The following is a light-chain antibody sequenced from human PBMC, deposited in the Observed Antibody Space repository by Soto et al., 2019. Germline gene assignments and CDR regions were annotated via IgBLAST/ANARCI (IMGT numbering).Light chain of an antibody. CDR1: GNDVGAYNY. CDR2: EVT. V-gene: IGLV2-11*01. J-gene: IGLJ1*01. CDR3: SSYTSTNTPYV. Sequence: QSALTQPRSVSGSPGQSVTISCTGTGNDVGAYNYVSWYQHHPGRAPKLILYEVTTRPSGVSSRFSGSKSGNTASLTISGLQADDEATYYCSSYTSTNTPYVFGTGTKVTVL.